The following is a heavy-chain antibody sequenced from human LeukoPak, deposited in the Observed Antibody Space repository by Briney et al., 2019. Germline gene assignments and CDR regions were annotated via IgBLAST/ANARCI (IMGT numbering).Heavy chain of an antibody. CDR3: ARGWGSLSWLYYYYGMDV. V-gene: IGHV1-8*01. D-gene: IGHD5-12*01. CDR1: GYTFTSYD. CDR2: INPNSGNT. J-gene: IGHJ6*02. Sequence: ASVKVSCKASGYTFTSYDINWVRQATGQGLEWMGWINPNSGNTGYAQKFQGRVTMTRNTSISTAYMELSSLRSEDTAVYYCARGWGSLSWLYYYYGMDVWGQGTTVTVSS.